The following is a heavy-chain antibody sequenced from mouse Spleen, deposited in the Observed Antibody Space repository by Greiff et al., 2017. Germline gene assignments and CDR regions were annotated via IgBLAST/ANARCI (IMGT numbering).Heavy chain of an antibody. CDR2: IDPSDSYT. V-gene: IGHV1-59*01. Sequence: VQLQQPGAELVRPGTSVKLSCKASGYTFTSYWMHWVKQRPGQGLEWIGVIDPSDSYTNYNQKFKGKATLTVDTSSSTAYMQLSSLTSEDSAVYYCASQLGSYWGQGTLVTVSA. D-gene: IGHD4-1*02. CDR1: GYTFTSYW. J-gene: IGHJ3*01. CDR3: ASQLGSY.